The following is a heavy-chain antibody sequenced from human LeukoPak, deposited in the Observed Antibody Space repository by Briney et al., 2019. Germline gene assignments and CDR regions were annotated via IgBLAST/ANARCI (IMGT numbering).Heavy chain of an antibody. J-gene: IGHJ5*02. V-gene: IGHV4-59*01. CDR2: IYYSGST. CDR3: ARDVLTGYSNWFDP. D-gene: IGHD3-9*01. Sequence: SETLSLTCTVSGGSISSYYWSWIRQPPGKGLEWIGYIYYSGSTNYNPSLKSRVTISVDTSKNQFSLKLSSVTAADTAVYYCARDVLTGYSNWFDPWGQGTLVTVSS. CDR1: GGSISSYY.